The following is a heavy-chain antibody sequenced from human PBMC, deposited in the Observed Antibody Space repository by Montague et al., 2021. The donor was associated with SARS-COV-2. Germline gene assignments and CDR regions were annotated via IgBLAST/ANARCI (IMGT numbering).Heavy chain of an antibody. V-gene: IGHV3-9*01. Sequence: SLRLSCAASGFTFDDYAMHWVRQAPGKGLEWVSGISWNSGSIGYADSVKGRFTISRDNAKNSLYLQMNSLRAEDTALYYSAKDINSYGEYYFDYWGQGTLVTVSS. D-gene: IGHD5-18*01. CDR2: ISWNSGSI. J-gene: IGHJ4*02. CDR3: AKDINSYGEYYFDY. CDR1: GFTFDDYA.